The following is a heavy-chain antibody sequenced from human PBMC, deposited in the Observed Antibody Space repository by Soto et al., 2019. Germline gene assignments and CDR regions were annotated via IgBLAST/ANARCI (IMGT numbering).Heavy chain of an antibody. J-gene: IGHJ4*02. CDR2: FDPEDGET. Sequence: GASVKVSCKVSGYTLTELSMHWVRQAPGKGLEWMGGFDPEDGETIYAQKFQGRVTMTEDTSTDTAYMELSSLRSEDTAVYYCARGLDYYDSSGYYQWGQGTLVTVSS. CDR1: GYTLTELS. V-gene: IGHV1-24*01. CDR3: ARGLDYYDSSGYYQ. D-gene: IGHD3-22*01.